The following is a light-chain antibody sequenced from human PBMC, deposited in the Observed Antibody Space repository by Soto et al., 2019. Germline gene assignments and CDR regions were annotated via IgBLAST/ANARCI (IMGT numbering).Light chain of an antibody. Sequence: QSALTQPPSVSAAPGQKVTISCSGSNSNIGNNYVSWYQMLPGTAPKLLIYDNDKRASGTPDRFSGSKSGTSATLDITGLQTGDGADYYCGTWDTSLIAWVFGGGTKLTVL. J-gene: IGLJ2*01. CDR2: DND. CDR1: NSNIGNNY. CDR3: GTWDTSLIAWV. V-gene: IGLV1-51*01.